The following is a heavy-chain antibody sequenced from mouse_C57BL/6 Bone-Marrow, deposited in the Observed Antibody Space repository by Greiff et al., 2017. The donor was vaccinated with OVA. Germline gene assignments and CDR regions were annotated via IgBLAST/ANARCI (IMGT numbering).Heavy chain of an antibody. CDR2: IWRGGST. Sequence: VMLVESGPGLVQPSQSLSITCTVSGFSFTSYGVHWVRQSPGKGLEWLGVIWRGGSTDYNAAFMSRLSITKDNSKSQVFFKMNSLQAEDTAIYYCAKKRDDYDGPWFAYWGQGTLVTVSA. D-gene: IGHD2-4*01. CDR1: GFSFTSYG. J-gene: IGHJ3*01. CDR3: AKKRDDYDGPWFAY. V-gene: IGHV2-5*01.